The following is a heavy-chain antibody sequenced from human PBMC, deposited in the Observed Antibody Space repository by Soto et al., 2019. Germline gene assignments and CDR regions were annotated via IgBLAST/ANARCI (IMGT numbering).Heavy chain of an antibody. CDR2: IYYSGST. V-gene: IGHV4-59*01. Sequence: PSETLSLTCTVSGGSISSYYWSWIRQPPGKGLEWIGYIYYSGSTNYNPSLKSRVTISVDTSKNQFSLKLSSVTAADTAVYYCASWNVGHSSSSGWFDPWGQGTLVTVSS. CDR1: GGSISSYY. D-gene: IGHD6-6*01. J-gene: IGHJ5*02. CDR3: ASWNVGHSSSSGWFDP.